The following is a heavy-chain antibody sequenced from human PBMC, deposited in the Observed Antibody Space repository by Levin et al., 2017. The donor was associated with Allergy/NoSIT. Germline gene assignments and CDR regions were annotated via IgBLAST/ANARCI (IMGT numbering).Heavy chain of an antibody. V-gene: IGHV3-23*01. CDR2: ISGSDGST. Sequence: GESLKISCAASGFTFRSYAMSWVRQAPGKGLEWVSGISGSDGSTYYADSVKGRFTISRDNSKNTLYLQMNSLRAEDTAVYYCAKDWSGGGSPYDAFDRWGQGTMVTVSS. CDR3: AKDWSGGGSPYDAFDR. D-gene: IGHD2-15*01. CDR1: GFTFRSYA. J-gene: IGHJ3*02.